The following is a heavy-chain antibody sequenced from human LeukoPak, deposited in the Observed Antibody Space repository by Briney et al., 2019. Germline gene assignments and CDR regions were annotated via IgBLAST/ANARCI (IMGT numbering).Heavy chain of an antibody. V-gene: IGHV1-2*02. Sequence: ASVKVSCKASGYTFTGYYMHWVRQAPGQGLEWMGWINPNSGGTNYAQKFQGRVTMTRDTSISTAYMELSRLRSDDTAVYYCAREYYDSSGYYLGAIGDYWGQGTLVTVSS. CDR1: GYTFTGYY. D-gene: IGHD3-22*01. CDR2: INPNSGGT. J-gene: IGHJ4*02. CDR3: AREYYDSSGYYLGAIGDY.